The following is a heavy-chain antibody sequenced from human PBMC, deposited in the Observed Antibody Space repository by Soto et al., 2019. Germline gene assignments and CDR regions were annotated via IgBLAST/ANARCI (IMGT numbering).Heavy chain of an antibody. CDR2: IKQDGSEK. D-gene: IGHD3-3*01. Sequence: EVQLVESGGGLVQPGGSLRLSCAASGFTFSRYWMSWVRQAPGKGLEWVANIKQDGSEKYYVESVKGRFTMSRDNTKNPLYLQMYSVRAEDTAVYYCVRDDTRRNNDFWSGHYTTDAFDMWGQGRMVTVSS. J-gene: IGHJ3*02. CDR1: GFTFSRYW. V-gene: IGHV3-7*01. CDR3: VRDDTRRNNDFWSGHYTTDAFDM.